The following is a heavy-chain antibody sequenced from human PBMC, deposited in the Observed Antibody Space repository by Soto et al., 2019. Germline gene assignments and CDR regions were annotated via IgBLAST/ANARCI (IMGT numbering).Heavy chain of an antibody. J-gene: IGHJ5*02. CDR3: ARGTTSSWYES. Sequence: QVQLKESGPGLVKPSETLSLTCTVSGGSISSYYWSWIRQPPGKGLEWIGYIYYSESTNYNPSLKSRVPISVDTSKNQFSLKLSSVTTADTAVYYCARGTTSSWYESWGQGTLVTVSS. CDR1: GGSISSYY. D-gene: IGHD6-13*01. V-gene: IGHV4-59*01. CDR2: IYYSEST.